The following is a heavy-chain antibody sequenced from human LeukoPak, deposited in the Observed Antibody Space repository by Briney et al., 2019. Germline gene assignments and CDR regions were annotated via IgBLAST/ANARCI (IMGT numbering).Heavy chain of an antibody. V-gene: IGHV3-9*01. CDR2: ISWNSGSI. D-gene: IGHD6-13*01. J-gene: IGHJ6*02. CDR1: GFTFDDYA. CDR3: AKGIAAAAPNYYYYYGMAV. Sequence: PGGSLRLSCAASGFTFDDYAMHWVRQAPGKGLEWVSGISWNSGSIGYADSVKGRFTISRDNAKNSLYLQMNSLRAEDTALYYCAKGIAAAAPNYYYYYGMAVWGQGTTVTVSS.